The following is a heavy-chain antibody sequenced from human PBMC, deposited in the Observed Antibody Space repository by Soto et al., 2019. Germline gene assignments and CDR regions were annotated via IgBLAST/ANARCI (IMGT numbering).Heavy chain of an antibody. Sequence: GGSLRLSCAASGFTFSSYAMSWVRQAPGKGLEWVSAISGSGGSTYYADSVKGQFTISRDNSKNTLYLQMNSLRAKDTAVYYCAKTVVPAAIEDYYGMDVWGQGTTVTVSS. CDR1: GFTFSSYA. J-gene: IGHJ6*02. D-gene: IGHD2-2*02. CDR3: AKTVVPAAIEDYYGMDV. V-gene: IGHV3-23*01. CDR2: ISGSGGST.